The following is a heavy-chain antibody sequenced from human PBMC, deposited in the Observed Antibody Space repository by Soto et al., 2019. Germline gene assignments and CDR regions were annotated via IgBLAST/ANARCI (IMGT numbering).Heavy chain of an antibody. CDR2: ISAYNGNT. D-gene: IGHD3-10*01. Sequence: GASVKVSCNASGYTFTSYGISWVRQAPGQGLEWMGWISAYNGNTNYAQKLQGRVTMTTDTSTSTAYMELRSLRSDDTDVYYCARDPPYYYGSGRPFDYWGQGTLVTVSS. CDR1: GYTFTSYG. V-gene: IGHV1-18*04. CDR3: ARDPPYYYGSGRPFDY. J-gene: IGHJ4*02.